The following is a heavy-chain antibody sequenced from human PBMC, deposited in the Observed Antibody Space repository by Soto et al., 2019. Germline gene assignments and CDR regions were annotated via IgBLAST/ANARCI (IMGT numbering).Heavy chain of an antibody. Sequence: GESLKISCKASGYSFADYWVAWVRQMPGKGLEWMGIIYPGDSTIRYSPSFQGQVTMSVDKSITTAFLQWSSLKASDSAMYYCTRQLSDYWGQGTLVTSPQ. CDR1: GYSFADYW. CDR3: TRQLSDY. J-gene: IGHJ4*02. V-gene: IGHV5-51*01. CDR2: IYPGDSTI.